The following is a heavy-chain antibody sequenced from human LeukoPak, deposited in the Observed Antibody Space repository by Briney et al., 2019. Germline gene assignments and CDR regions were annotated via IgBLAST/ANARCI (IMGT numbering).Heavy chain of an antibody. D-gene: IGHD3-22*01. V-gene: IGHV3-30-3*01. J-gene: IGHJ4*02. CDR2: ISYDGSNK. Sequence: GGSLRLSCAASGFTFSSYAMHWVRQAPGKGLEWVAVISYDGSNKYYADSVKGRFTISRDNSKNTLYLQMNSLRAEDTAVYYCARDPNQGYYDSSGYPDYWGQGTLVTVSS. CDR3: ARDPNQGYYDSSGYPDY. CDR1: GFTFSSYA.